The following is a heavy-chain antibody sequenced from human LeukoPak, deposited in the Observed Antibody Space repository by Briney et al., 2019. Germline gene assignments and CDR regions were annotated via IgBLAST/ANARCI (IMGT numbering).Heavy chain of an antibody. J-gene: IGHJ4*02. V-gene: IGHV6-1*01. D-gene: IGHD2-15*01. Sequence: SQTLSLSFAISGDSVSSNSAAWSWLRQSPSRGLEWLGRTYYRSKWYNDYAVSVKSRITINPDTSGNQFSLQLNSVTPEDTAVYFCAREGDSGGHNYWGQGTLVTVSS. CDR2: TYYRSKWYN. CDR3: AREGDSGGHNY. CDR1: GDSVSSNSAA.